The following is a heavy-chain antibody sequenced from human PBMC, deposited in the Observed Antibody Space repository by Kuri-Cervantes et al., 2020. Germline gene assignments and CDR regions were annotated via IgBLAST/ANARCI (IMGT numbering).Heavy chain of an antibody. J-gene: IGHJ5*02. V-gene: IGHV5-51*01. D-gene: IGHD4-17*01. Sequence: KDSCKASGYSFSNYWIGWVRQMPGKGLEWMGIIYPGDSDTRYSTSFQGQVTISADKSISTAYLQWSSLKASDTAMYYCVRRAAVTSTLNWLDPWGQGTLVTVSS. CDR2: IYPGDSDT. CDR3: VRRAAVTSTLNWLDP. CDR1: GYSFSNYW.